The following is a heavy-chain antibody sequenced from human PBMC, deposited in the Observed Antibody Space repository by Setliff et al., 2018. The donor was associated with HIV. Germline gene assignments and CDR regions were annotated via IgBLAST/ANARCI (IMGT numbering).Heavy chain of an antibody. J-gene: IGHJ6*02. D-gene: IGHD3-10*01. Sequence: TSETLSLTCAVYGGSLSAYYWSWIRQPPGKGLEWLGEINDNGSTNYNPSLKSRVTISVDTSKNQFSLKLSSVTAADTAVYYCARVRGRYYYHYAMDVWGQGTTVTVSS. CDR2: INDNGST. CDR1: GGSLSAYY. CDR3: ARVRGRYYYHYAMDV. V-gene: IGHV4-34*01.